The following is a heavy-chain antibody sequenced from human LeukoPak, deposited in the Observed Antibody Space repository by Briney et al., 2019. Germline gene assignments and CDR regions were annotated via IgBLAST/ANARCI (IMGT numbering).Heavy chain of an antibody. CDR2: INNDGTAT. CDR3: ARAGNFGGDDY. V-gene: IGHV3-74*01. Sequence: GGSLRLSCAASGFTFSAYWMHWVRQVPGKGLVWVSRINNDGTATFFADSVKGRFTISRDNAKNTLYLQMNSLRPEDTAVYYCARAGNFGGDDYWGQGTLVTVSS. CDR1: GFTFSAYW. D-gene: IGHD3-10*01. J-gene: IGHJ4*02.